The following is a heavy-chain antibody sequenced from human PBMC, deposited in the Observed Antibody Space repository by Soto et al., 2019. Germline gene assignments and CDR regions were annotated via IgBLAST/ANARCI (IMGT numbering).Heavy chain of an antibody. Sequence: EVQLVESGGGLVKPGGSLRLSCAASGFTFSSYSMNWVRQAPGKGLEWVSSISSSSSYIYYADSVKGRFTISRDNAKNSLYLQMNSLRAEDTAVYYCARDRGQQLVLGPDAFDIWGQGTMVTVSS. CDR3: ARDRGQQLVLGPDAFDI. CDR2: ISSSSSYI. D-gene: IGHD6-13*01. J-gene: IGHJ3*02. CDR1: GFTFSSYS. V-gene: IGHV3-21*01.